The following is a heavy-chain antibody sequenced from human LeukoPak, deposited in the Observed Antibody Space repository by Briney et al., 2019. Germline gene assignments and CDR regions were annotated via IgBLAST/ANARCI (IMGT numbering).Heavy chain of an antibody. V-gene: IGHV3-30*04. Sequence: GGSLRLSCAASGFTFSSYAMHWVRQAPGNGLEWVAVISYDGSNKYYADSVKGRFTISRDNSKNTLYLQMNSLRAEDTAVYYCARAAINNYDFWSAVGMGAFDIRGQGTMATVSS. J-gene: IGHJ3*02. D-gene: IGHD3-3*01. CDR1: GFTFSSYA. CDR3: ARAAINNYDFWSAVGMGAFDI. CDR2: ISYDGSNK.